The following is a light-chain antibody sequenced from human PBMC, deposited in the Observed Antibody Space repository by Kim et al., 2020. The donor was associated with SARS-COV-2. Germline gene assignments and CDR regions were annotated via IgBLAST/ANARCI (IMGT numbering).Light chain of an antibody. CDR1: SGHSSYA. CDR2: LNSDGSH. Sequence: QLVLTQSPSASASLGASVKLTCTLSSGHSSYAIAWHQQQPEKGPRYLMKLNSDGSHSKGDGIPDRFSGSSSGAERYLTISSLQSEDEADYYCQTWGTGKVLGGGTKLTVL. V-gene: IGLV4-69*01. J-gene: IGLJ3*02. CDR3: QTWGTGKV.